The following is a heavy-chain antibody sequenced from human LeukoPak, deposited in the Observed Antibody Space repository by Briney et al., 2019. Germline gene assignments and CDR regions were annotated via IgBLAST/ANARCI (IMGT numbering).Heavy chain of an antibody. D-gene: IGHD3-10*01. CDR3: ARQLRILWFGEFQYYFDY. V-gene: IGHV4-39*01. Sequence: PSETLSLTCTVSGGSISSSSYYWGWIRQPPGKGLEWIGSIYYSGSTYYNPSLKSRVTISVDTSKNQFSLKLSSVTAADTAVYYCARQLRILWFGEFQYYFDYWGQGTLVTVSS. CDR2: IYYSGST. CDR1: GGSISSSSYY. J-gene: IGHJ4*02.